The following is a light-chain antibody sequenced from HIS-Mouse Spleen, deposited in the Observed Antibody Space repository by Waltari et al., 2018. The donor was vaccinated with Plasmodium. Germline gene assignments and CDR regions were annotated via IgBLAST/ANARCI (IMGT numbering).Light chain of an antibody. CDR1: QGISSY. J-gene: IGKJ2*01. CDR3: QQLNSYPYT. CDR2: AAS. V-gene: IGKV1-9*01. Sequence: DIQLTQSPSFLSASVGDRVTITCRARQGISSYLALYQQKPGKAPKLLIYAASTLQIGVPSRFSGSGSGTEFTLTISSLQPEDFATYYCQQLNSYPYTFGQGTKLEIK.